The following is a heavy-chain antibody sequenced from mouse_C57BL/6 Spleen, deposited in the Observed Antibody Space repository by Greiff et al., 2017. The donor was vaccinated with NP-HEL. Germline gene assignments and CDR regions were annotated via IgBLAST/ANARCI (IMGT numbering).Heavy chain of an antibody. CDR2: ISSGGSYT. Sequence: EVQRVESGGDLVKPGGSLKLSCAASGFTFSSYGMSWVRQTPDKRLEWVATISSGGSYTYYPDSVKGRFTISRDNAKNTLYLQMSSLKSEDTAMYYCARRGGDTGGFDYWGQGTTLTGSS. CDR1: GFTFSSYG. D-gene: IGHD4-1*01. V-gene: IGHV5-6*01. J-gene: IGHJ2*01. CDR3: ARRGGDTGGFDY.